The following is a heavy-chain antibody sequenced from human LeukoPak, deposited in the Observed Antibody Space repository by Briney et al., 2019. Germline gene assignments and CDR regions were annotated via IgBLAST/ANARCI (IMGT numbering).Heavy chain of an antibody. D-gene: IGHD3-22*01. CDR2: ISCSSIYI. Sequence: KPGGSLRLFCAASGFTFSTYSMNWVRQASGKGLEWVSSISCSSIYIYYADSVKGRFTISRDNAKNSLYLQMNSLRAEDTAVYYCARDPPYYDSSGYYYDYWGQGTLVTVSS. V-gene: IGHV3-21*01. CDR3: ARDPPYYDSSGYYYDY. CDR1: GFTFSTYS. J-gene: IGHJ4*02.